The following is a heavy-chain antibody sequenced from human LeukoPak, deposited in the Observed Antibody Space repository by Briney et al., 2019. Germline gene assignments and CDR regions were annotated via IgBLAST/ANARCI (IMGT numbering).Heavy chain of an antibody. CDR3: AKDRRNDFDY. CDR2: ISWNSGSV. CDR1: GFTFDDYT. J-gene: IGHJ4*02. Sequence: GRSLRLSCAASGFTFDDYTMHWVRQAPGKGLEWVSGISWNSGSVGYADSVKGRFTISRGNAKNSLYLQMSSLRGEDTALYYCAKDRRNDFDYWGQGTLVTVSS. D-gene: IGHD1-14*01. V-gene: IGHV3-9*01.